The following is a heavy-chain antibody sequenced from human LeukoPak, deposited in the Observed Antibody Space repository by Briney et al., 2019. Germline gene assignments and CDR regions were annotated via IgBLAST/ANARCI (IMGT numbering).Heavy chain of an antibody. V-gene: IGHV4-59*08. Sequence: SETLSLTCTVSGGSISSYYWSWIRQPPGKGLEWIGYIYYSGTTNYNPSLKSRVTMSVDTSKDQFSLRLSSVTAADTAVYYCTRHLPGATWFDPWGQGTQVTVSS. CDR1: GGSISSYY. CDR2: IYYSGTT. D-gene: IGHD1-26*01. J-gene: IGHJ5*02. CDR3: TRHLPGATWFDP.